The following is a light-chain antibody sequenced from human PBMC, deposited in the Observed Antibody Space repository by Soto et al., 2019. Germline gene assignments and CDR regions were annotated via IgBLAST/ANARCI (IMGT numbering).Light chain of an antibody. V-gene: IGKV1-27*01. J-gene: IGKJ4*01. CDR1: QDIDRY. Sequence: DIPMTQSPPSLSASIGDRVTITCRASQDIDRYLGWYQQKPGEVPKLLIFAASTLQSGVPSRFSGSVSGTDFTLTISGLQPEDVATYYCQQCKSAPLTFGGGTKVELK. CDR2: AAS. CDR3: QQCKSAPLT.